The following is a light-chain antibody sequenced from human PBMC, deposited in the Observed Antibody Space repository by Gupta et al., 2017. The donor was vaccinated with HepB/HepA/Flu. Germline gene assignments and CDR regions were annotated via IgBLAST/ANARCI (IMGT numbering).Light chain of an antibody. CDR2: QDT. Sequence: SYELTQPPSVSVSPGQTASITCSGDKLGDKYACWYQQKPGQSPVLVIYQDTKRPAGIPERFSGSNSGNTATLTISGTQTTDEADYYCQVWDSSTVVVGGGTKLTVL. CDR1: KLGDKY. CDR3: QVWDSSTVV. J-gene: IGLJ2*01. V-gene: IGLV3-1*01.